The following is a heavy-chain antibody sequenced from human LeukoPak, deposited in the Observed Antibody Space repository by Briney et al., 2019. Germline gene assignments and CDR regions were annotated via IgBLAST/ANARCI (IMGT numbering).Heavy chain of an antibody. D-gene: IGHD1-14*01. J-gene: IGHJ3*02. CDR2: INNNGGST. V-gene: IGHV3-64D*09. CDR1: GFTFGNSG. Sequence: GGSLRLSCSASGFTFGNSGMNWVRQAPGKGLEYVSGINNNGGSTYYADSVKGRFTISRDNSKNTLFLQMSSLRAEDTAVYFCIKGGSRTRDFDAFDIWGQGTMVTVSS. CDR3: IKGGSRTRDFDAFDI.